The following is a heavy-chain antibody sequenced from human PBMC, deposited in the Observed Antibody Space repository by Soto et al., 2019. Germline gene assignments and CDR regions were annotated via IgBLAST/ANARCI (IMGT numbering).Heavy chain of an antibody. Sequence: QEQLVESGGGVVQPGRSLRLSCAASGSIFSGYGMHWVRQAPGKGLEWVAVIWYDGSNKYYADSVKGRFTISRDNSKNMLYLQMDSLRAEDTAVYYCAIDGIGGTASRGFCDYWGQGTLVTVSS. V-gene: IGHV3-33*01. J-gene: IGHJ4*02. D-gene: IGHD1-7*01. CDR2: IWYDGSNK. CDR1: GSIFSGYG. CDR3: AIDGIGGTASRGFCDY.